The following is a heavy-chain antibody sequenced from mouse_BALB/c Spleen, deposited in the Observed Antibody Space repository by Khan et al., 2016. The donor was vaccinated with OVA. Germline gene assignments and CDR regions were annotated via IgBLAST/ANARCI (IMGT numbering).Heavy chain of an antibody. CDR3: TRSTYRYAFAY. CDR1: GDAITSGY. V-gene: IGHV3-8*02. D-gene: IGHD2-14*01. Sequence: EVQLQESGPCLVKSSQTLSLTCSVTGDAITSGYWNWIRKFPGNKLEYMGYMIYSGNTYYNPSPKSRISITRHTSKNQYYLQLNSVNTEDTATYYCTRSTYRYAFAYWGQETLVTVSA. J-gene: IGHJ3*01. CDR2: MIYSGNT.